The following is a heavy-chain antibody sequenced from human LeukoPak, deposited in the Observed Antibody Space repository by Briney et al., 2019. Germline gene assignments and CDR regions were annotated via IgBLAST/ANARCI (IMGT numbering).Heavy chain of an antibody. D-gene: IGHD5-18*01. J-gene: IGHJ5*02. CDR3: ARGSAMVTTYRGGNWFDP. CDR1: VSTFSDYY. Sequence: ASVKVSCKASVSTFSDYYMHWVRQAPGQGLEWMGWIKPNSGGTNYAQKFQGRVTMTRDTSINTAYMELSSLRSDDTAVYYCARGSAMVTTYRGGNWFDPWGQGTLVTVSS. CDR2: IKPNSGGT. V-gene: IGHV1-2*02.